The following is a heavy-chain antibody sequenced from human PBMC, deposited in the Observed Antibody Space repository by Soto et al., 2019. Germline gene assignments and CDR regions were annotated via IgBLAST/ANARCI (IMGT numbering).Heavy chain of an antibody. CDR3: AREPRAGYCSGGSCYDAFDI. CDR2: IYYSGST. D-gene: IGHD2-15*01. V-gene: IGHV4-30-4*01. CDR1: GGSIGRGDYY. J-gene: IGHJ3*02. Sequence: SETLSLTCTVSGGSIGRGDYYWSWIRQPPGKGLEWIGYIYYSGSTYYNPSLKSRVTISVDTSKNQFSLKLSSVTAADTAVYYCAREPRAGYCSGGSCYDAFDIWGQGTMVTVSS.